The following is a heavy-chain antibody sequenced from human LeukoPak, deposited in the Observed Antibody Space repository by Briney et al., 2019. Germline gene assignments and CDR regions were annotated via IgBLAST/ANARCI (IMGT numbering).Heavy chain of an antibody. D-gene: IGHD3-10*01. CDR3: ARHVSGSGSYNYYYMDA. J-gene: IGHJ6*03. V-gene: IGHV5-51*01. CDR1: GYSFTSYW. Sequence: GESLKISCKGSGYSFTSYWIGWVRQMPGKGLEWMGIIYPGDSDTRYSPSFQGQVTISADKSISTAYLQWSSLKASDTAMYYCARHVSGSGSYNYYYMDAWGKGTTVTVSS. CDR2: IYPGDSDT.